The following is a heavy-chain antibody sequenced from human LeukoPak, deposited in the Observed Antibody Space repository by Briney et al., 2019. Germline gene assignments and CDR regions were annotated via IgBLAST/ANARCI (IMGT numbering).Heavy chain of an antibody. J-gene: IGHJ3*01. CDR1: GSIFTSYC. Sequence: PGASLQISCKVSGSIFTSYCIGGVRPVSGKGREWMGIIYPGDSGPTYSPSFQGQVTISVDKSINTAYLQWSSLQASDTAMYYCGMSGDRVPLQDDVFDVWGQGTMVTVST. CDR2: IYPGDSGP. D-gene: IGHD1-26*01. CDR3: GMSGDRVPLQDDVFDV. V-gene: IGHV5-51*01.